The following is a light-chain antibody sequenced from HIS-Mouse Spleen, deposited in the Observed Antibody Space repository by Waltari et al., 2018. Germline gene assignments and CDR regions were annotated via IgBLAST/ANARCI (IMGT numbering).Light chain of an antibody. J-gene: IGLJ3*02. CDR3: CSYAGSSTWV. CDR1: STDVGSYNL. CDR2: EGS. V-gene: IGLV2-23*01. Sequence: SVLTQPPSVSGAPGQRGTLPCTGTSTDVGSYNLFSWYQQHPGKAPKLMIYEGSKRPSGVSNRFSGSKSGNTASLTISGLQAEDEADYYCCSYAGSSTWVFGGGTKLTVL.